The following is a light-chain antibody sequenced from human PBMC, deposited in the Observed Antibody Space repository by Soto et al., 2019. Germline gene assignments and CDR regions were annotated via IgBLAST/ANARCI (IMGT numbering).Light chain of an antibody. CDR3: AAWDDSLNGVV. V-gene: IGLV1-44*01. J-gene: IGLJ2*01. Sequence: QSVLTQPPSASGTPGQRVTISCSGSSSNIGGNTVNWYQQLPGTAPKLLMNTNNQRPSGVPDRFSGSKSGTSASLAISGLQSEDEADYYCAAWDDSLNGVVFGGGTKLTVL. CDR1: SSNIGGNT. CDR2: TNN.